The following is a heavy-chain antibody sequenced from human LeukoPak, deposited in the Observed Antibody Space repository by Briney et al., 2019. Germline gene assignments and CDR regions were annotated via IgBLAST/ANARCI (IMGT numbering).Heavy chain of an antibody. CDR3: ARGPLIDY. CDR2: IYHSGGT. V-gene: IGHV4-4*02. J-gene: IGHJ4*02. CDR1: GVSINSGNW. Sequence: PSETLSLTCTVSGVSINSGNWWSWVRQPPGKGLEWIGDIYHSGGTNYKPSLKSRVSISVDKSNNQFSLRLNSVTAADTAVYYCARGPLIDYWGQGTLVTVSS.